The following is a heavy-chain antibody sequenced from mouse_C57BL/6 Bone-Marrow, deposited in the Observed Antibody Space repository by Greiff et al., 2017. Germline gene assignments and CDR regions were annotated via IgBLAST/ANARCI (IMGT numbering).Heavy chain of an antibody. Sequence: VQLQQPGAELVRPGTSVKLSCKASGYTFTSYWMHWVKQRPGQGLEWIGVIAPSDSYTNYNQTFKGTATLTVDTSSSTAYMQRSSLTSEDAAVYYCARSYYYGSSWIYWGQGTTLTVSS. D-gene: IGHD1-1*01. CDR1: GYTFTSYW. J-gene: IGHJ2*01. CDR2: IAPSDSYT. V-gene: IGHV1-59*01. CDR3: ARSYYYGSSWIY.